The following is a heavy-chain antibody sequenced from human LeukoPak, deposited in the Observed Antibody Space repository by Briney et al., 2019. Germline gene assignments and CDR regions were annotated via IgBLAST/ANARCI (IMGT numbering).Heavy chain of an antibody. J-gene: IGHJ3*02. CDR2: SRNSQNI. V-gene: IGHV3-48*02. CDR3: ARDSAYAFDI. Sequence: PGGSLRLSCAASGFAFSSYSMNWVRQAPGKGLEWVSYSRNSQNIYYAASVEGRFTISRDNARNSLYLQMNGLRDEDTAVYYCARDSAYAFDIWGQGTKVTVSS. CDR1: GFAFSSYS. D-gene: IGHD1-26*01.